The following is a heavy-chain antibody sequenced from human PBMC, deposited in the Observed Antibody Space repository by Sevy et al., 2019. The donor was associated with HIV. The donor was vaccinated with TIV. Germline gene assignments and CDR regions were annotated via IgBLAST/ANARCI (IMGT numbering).Heavy chain of an antibody. Sequence: GGSLRLSCAASGFTFSSYAMHWVRQAPGKGLEWVAVISNDGSNKYYADSVKGRFTTSRDNSKNTLYLQMNSLRAENTSVYYCARDLSVLPGTLYWYFDLWGRRTLLTVSS. CDR3: ARDLSVLPGTLYWYFDL. J-gene: IGHJ2*01. V-gene: IGHV3-30-3*01. CDR1: GFTFSSYA. D-gene: IGHD6-13*01. CDR2: ISNDGSNK.